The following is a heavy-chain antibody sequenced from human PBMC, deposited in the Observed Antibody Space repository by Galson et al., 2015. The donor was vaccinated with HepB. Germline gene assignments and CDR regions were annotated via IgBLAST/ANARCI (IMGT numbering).Heavy chain of an antibody. CDR3: ASGLIDYYDSSGLKLDY. CDR1: GYTFTGYY. V-gene: IGHV1-2*02. D-gene: IGHD3-22*01. J-gene: IGHJ4*02. Sequence: SVKVSCKASGYTFTGYYMHWVRQAPGQGLEWMGWINPNSGGTNYAQKFQGRVTMTRDTSISTAYMELSRLRSGDTAVYYCASGLIDYYDSSGLKLDYWGQGTLVTVSS. CDR2: INPNSGGT.